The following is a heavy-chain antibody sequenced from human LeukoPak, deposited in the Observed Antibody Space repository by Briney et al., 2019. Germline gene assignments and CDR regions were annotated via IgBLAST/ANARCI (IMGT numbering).Heavy chain of an antibody. CDR3: ARDGLSYCTNGVCPGSNWFDP. CDR2: INPNSGGT. CDR1: GYTFTAYY. V-gene: IGHV1-2*02. D-gene: IGHD2-8*01. J-gene: IGHJ5*02. Sequence: ASVKVSCKASGYTFTAYYVHWVRQAPGQGLEWMGWINPNSGGTNYAQKFQGRVTMTRDTSISTAYMELSRLRSDDTAVYYCARDGLSYCTNGVCPGSNWFDPWGQGTLVTVSS.